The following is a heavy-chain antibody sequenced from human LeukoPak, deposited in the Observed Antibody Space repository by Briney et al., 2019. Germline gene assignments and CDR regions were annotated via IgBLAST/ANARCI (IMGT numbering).Heavy chain of an antibody. CDR2: INPNSGGT. CDR1: GYTFTFYY. CDR3: ATSFLTFGGVIVDY. Sequence: GASVTVSFTSSGYTFTFYYMHWVRQAPGQGLEWMGWINPNSGGTNYAQKFQGRVTMTMDTSTSTAYMELSRLRSDDTAVYYCATSFLTFGGVIVDYWGQGTLVTVSS. V-gene: IGHV1-2*02. J-gene: IGHJ4*02. D-gene: IGHD3-16*02.